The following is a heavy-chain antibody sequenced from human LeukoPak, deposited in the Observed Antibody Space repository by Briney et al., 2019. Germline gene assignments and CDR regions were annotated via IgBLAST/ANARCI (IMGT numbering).Heavy chain of an antibody. V-gene: IGHV3-48*03. CDR2: ISSSGSTI. CDR1: GFTLSSYE. J-gene: IGHJ4*02. CDR3: VAQGYSSGWYPSFYFDY. Sequence: GGSLRLSCAASGFTLSSYEMNWVRQAPGKGLEWVSYISSSGSTIYYADSVKGRFTISRDNSKNTLYLQMNSLRAEDTAVYYCVAQGYSSGWYPSFYFDYWGQGTLVTVSS. D-gene: IGHD6-19*01.